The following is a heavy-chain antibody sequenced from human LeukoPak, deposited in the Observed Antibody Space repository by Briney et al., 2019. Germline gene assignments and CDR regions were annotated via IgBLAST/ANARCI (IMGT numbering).Heavy chain of an antibody. V-gene: IGHV4-34*01. CDR1: GGPFSGYY. CDR3: ATGVGATNPYYFDY. D-gene: IGHD1-26*01. Sequence: SETLSLTCAVYGGPFSGYYWSWIRQPPGKGLEWIGEINHSGSTNYNPSLKSRVTISVDTSKNQFSLKLSSVTAADTAVYYCATGVGATNPYYFDYWGQGTLVTVSS. CDR2: INHSGST. J-gene: IGHJ4*02.